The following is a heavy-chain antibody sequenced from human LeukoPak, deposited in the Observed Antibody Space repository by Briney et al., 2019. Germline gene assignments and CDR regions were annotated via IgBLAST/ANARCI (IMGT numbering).Heavy chain of an antibody. CDR2: IRYDGSNK. CDR1: GFTFSSYG. D-gene: IGHD3-3*01. V-gene: IGHV3-30*02. CDR3: AKDALYDFWSGTMGYFDY. J-gene: IGHJ4*02. Sequence: GGSLRLSCAASGFTFSSYGMHWVCQAPGKGLEWVAFIRYDGSNKYYADSVKGRFTISRDNSKNTLYLQMNSLRAEDTAVYYCAKDALYDFWSGTMGYFDYWGQGTLVTVSS.